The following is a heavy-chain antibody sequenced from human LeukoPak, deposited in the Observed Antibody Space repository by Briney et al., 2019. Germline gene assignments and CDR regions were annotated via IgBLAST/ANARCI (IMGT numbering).Heavy chain of an antibody. J-gene: IGHJ5*02. D-gene: IGHD5-24*01. CDR1: GFTHSNYW. CDR3: ARASKPWLQLT. Sequence: GGSLRLSCASSGFTHSNYWMIGVRQAQGKGLEWVGNIREDGSEKRYADSVRGRFTISRDNAQTSIYLQMNSLRAEDTAVYYCARASKPWLQLTWGQGTLVTVSS. V-gene: IGHV3-7*05. CDR2: IREDGSEK.